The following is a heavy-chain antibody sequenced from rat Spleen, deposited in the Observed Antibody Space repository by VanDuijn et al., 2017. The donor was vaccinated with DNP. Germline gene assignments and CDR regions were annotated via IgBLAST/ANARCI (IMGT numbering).Heavy chain of an antibody. Sequence: EVQLVESGGGLVQPGRSLKLSCAASGFTFSDYNMAWVRQAPKKGLEWVATIIYDGSRTYYRDSVKGRFTISRGNAESTLYLQMNSLRSEDTATYYCTRGSAVAPYFDYWGQGVMVIVSS. D-gene: IGHD3-8*01. V-gene: IGHV5S10*01. J-gene: IGHJ2*01. CDR3: TRGSAVAPYFDY. CDR2: IIYDGSRT. CDR1: GFTFSDYN.